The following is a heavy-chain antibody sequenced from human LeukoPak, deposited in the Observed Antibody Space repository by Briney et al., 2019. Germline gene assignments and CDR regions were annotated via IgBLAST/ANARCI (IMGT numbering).Heavy chain of an antibody. CDR3: ARGEDYEYFQQ. D-gene: IGHD4-11*01. Sequence: ASVKVSGKASGYTFTDYYIHWVRQAPGQGLEWMGWINPNSGGTNYAQKFQGRVTMTRDTSISTAYTELSRLRHDDTAVYYCARGEDYEYFQQWGQGTLVTVSS. J-gene: IGHJ1*01. V-gene: IGHV1-2*02. CDR2: INPNSGGT. CDR1: GYTFTDYY.